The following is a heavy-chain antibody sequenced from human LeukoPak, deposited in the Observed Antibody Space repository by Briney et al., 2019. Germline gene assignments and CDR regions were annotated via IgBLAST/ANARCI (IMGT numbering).Heavy chain of an antibody. Sequence: GGSLRLSCAASGFTFSSYAMSWVRQAPGKGLEWVSAISGSGGSTYYADSVKCRFTISRDNSKNTLYLQMNSLRAEDTAVYYCAKLMDYGDYPSYYGMDVWGQGTMVTVSS. V-gene: IGHV3-23*01. D-gene: IGHD4-17*01. CDR2: ISGSGGST. CDR3: AKLMDYGDYPSYYGMDV. J-gene: IGHJ6*02. CDR1: GFTFSSYA.